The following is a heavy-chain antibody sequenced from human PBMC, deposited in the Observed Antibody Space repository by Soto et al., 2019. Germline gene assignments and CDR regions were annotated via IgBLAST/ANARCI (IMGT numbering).Heavy chain of an antibody. CDR3: VRDRAYSFDF. Sequence: EVQLVESGGGLVQPGGSLRLSCAASGFIFRAYTMNWVRQAPGKGLEWISFIRSTDGSIYYADSVKGRFTISTDTAQNSVYLQMNSLRDEEKAVYYCVRDRAYSFDFWGQGTLVTVSS. V-gene: IGHV3-48*02. J-gene: IGHJ4*02. CDR2: IRSTDGSI. D-gene: IGHD4-4*01. CDR1: GFIFRAYT.